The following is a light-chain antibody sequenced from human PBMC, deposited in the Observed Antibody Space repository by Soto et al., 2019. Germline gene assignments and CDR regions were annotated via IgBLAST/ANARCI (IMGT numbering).Light chain of an antibody. Sequence: QSVLTQPASVSGSPGQSITISCTGTSSDVGGYNYVSWYQQHPGKAPKLMIYDVSNRPSGVSNRFSGSKSGNTASLTISGLQAEDEADYSCSSYTSSNSWVFGGGTKLTVL. CDR2: DVS. CDR3: SSYTSSNSWV. J-gene: IGLJ3*02. V-gene: IGLV2-14*03. CDR1: SSDVGGYNY.